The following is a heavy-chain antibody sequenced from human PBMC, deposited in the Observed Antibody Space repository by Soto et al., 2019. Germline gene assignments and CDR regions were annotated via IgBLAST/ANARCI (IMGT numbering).Heavy chain of an antibody. CDR2: IKQDGSEK. D-gene: IGHD3-22*01. CDR3: ASDHYYDSSGYYGYFDY. Sequence: EVQLVESGGGLVQPGGSRRLSCAASGFTFSSYWMSGFRKAPGKGLEGLANIKQDGSEKYYVDSVKGRFTISRDNAKNSLYLQMNSLRAEDTAVYYCASDHYYDSSGYYGYFDYWGQGTLVTVSS. V-gene: IGHV3-7*03. CDR1: GFTFSSYW. J-gene: IGHJ4*02.